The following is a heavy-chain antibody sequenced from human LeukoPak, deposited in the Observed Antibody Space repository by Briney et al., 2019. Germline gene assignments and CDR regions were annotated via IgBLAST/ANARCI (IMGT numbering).Heavy chain of an antibody. CDR3: ARVSYSSGWYVDY. V-gene: IGHV3-48*01. J-gene: IGHJ4*02. CDR2: ISSSSSTI. D-gene: IGHD6-19*01. CDR1: GFTFSSYS. Sequence: GESLRLSCAASGFTFSSYSMNWVRQAPGKGLEWVSYISSSSSTIYYADSVKGRFTISRDNAKNSLYLQMNSLRAEDTAVYYCARVSYSSGWYVDYWGQGTLVTVSS.